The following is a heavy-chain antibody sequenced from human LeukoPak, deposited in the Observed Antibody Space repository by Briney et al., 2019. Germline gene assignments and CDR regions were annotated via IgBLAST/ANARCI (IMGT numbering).Heavy chain of an antibody. CDR3: TRDDPYFFDY. CDR1: GFTFSSYW. V-gene: IGHV3-7*01. Sequence: AGSLRLSCAASGFTFSSYWMSWLRQAPGKGLQWVAKIKHDGSEKYYVVSVKGRFTISRDNTKNSLYLQMNTLRAEDTAVYYCTRDDPYFFDYWGQGTPVTVSS. J-gene: IGHJ4*02. D-gene: IGHD3-10*01. CDR2: IKHDGSEK.